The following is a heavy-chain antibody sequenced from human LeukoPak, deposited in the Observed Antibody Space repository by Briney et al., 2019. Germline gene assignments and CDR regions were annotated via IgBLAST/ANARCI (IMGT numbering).Heavy chain of an antibody. V-gene: IGHV3-7*01. CDR2: IKQDGSEK. J-gene: IGHJ4*02. CDR3: AREGYYYDSSGYLRY. CDR1: GFTFSSYW. Sequence: GGSLGLSCAASGFTFSSYWMSWVRQAPGKGLEWVANIKQDGSEKYYVDSVKGRFTISRDNAKNSLYLQMNSLRAEDTAVYYCAREGYYYDSSGYLRYWGQGTLVTVSS. D-gene: IGHD3-22*01.